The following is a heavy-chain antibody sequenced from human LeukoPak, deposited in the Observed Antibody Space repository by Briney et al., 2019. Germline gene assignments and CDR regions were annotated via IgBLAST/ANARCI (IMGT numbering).Heavy chain of an antibody. CDR1: GYSFTGHY. J-gene: IGHJ5*02. D-gene: IGHD4-23*01. V-gene: IGHV1-46*01. Sequence: GPSVKLSCKASGYSFTGHYMHWVRQAPGQGLEWMGVINPRGTSTIYAEKFQGTIIMTRDLSKTTDYMELSSLKSDDTAVYYCARDNSMHERGWWFDPWGQGTLVTVSS. CDR2: INPRGTST. CDR3: ARDNSMHERGWWFDP.